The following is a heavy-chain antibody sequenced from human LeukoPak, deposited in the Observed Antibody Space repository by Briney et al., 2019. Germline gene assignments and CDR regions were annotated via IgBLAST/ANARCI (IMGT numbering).Heavy chain of an antibody. CDR1: GFTFTSYA. D-gene: IGHD1-26*01. J-gene: IGHJ4*02. CDR2: FDPEDGET. V-gene: IGHV1-24*01. Sequence: GSLRLSCAVSGFTFTSYAMHWVRQAPGKGLEWMGGFDPEDGETIYAQKFQGRVTMTEDTSTDTAYMELSSLRSEDTAVYYCATVRGSYTSAGFDYWGQGTLVTVSS. CDR3: ATVRGSYTSAGFDY.